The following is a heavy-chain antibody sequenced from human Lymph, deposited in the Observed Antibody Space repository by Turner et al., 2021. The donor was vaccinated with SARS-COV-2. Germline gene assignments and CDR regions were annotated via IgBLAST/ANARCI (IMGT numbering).Heavy chain of an antibody. CDR3: ARDLGPLAFDI. J-gene: IGHJ3*02. CDR2: IYIGGTT. Sequence: EVQRVETGGGLIQPGGSLRLSWAASGFPVSSNYMSWVRQAPGKGLEWVSVIYIGGTTYYADSVKGRFTISRDNSKNTLYLQMNSLRAEDTAVYYCARDLGPLAFDIWGQGTMVTVSS. V-gene: IGHV3-53*02. CDR1: GFPVSSNY.